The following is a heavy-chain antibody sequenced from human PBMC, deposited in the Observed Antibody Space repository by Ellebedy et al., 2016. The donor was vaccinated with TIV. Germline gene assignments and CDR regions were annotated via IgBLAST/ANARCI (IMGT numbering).Heavy chain of an antibody. V-gene: IGHV3-7*01. D-gene: IGHD3-10*01. CDR2: TDHDGRVK. J-gene: IGHJ4*02. CDR3: TRVFRDESMVRGLVGHYDH. Sequence: GESLKISCAASGFTFSGYWMNWVRQAPGKGLEWVANTDHDGRVKFYVDSVEGRFTISRDNAKNMVNLKVNSLRAEDTAVYYCTRVFRDESMVRGLVGHYDHWGQGTLVAVSS. CDR1: GFTFSGYW.